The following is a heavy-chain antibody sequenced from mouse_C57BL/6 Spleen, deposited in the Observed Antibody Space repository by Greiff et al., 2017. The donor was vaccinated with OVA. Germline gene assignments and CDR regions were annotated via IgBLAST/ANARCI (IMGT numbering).Heavy chain of an antibody. V-gene: IGHV1-52*01. CDR1: GYTFTSYW. CDR2: IDPSDSET. Sequence: QVQLQQPGAELVRPGSSVKLSCKASGYTFTSYWMHWVKQRPIQGLDWIGNIDPSDSETHYNQKFKDKATLTVDKSSSTAYMQLSSLTSEDSAVYYCARITTVSPYFDYWGQGTTLTVSS. J-gene: IGHJ2*01. CDR3: ARITTVSPYFDY. D-gene: IGHD1-1*01.